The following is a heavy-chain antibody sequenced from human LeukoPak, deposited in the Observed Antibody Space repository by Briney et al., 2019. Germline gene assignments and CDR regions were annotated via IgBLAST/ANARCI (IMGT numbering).Heavy chain of an antibody. V-gene: IGHV4-59*01. CDR1: GGSISSYY. D-gene: IGHD6-13*01. J-gene: IGHJ4*02. Sequence: ASETLSLTCTVSGGSISSYYWSWIRQPPGKGQEWIGYIYYSGSTNYNPSLKSRVTISVDTSKNQFSLKLSSVTAADTAVYYCARMGDLIAAAAYFDYWGQGTLVTVSS. CDR2: IYYSGST. CDR3: ARMGDLIAAAAYFDY.